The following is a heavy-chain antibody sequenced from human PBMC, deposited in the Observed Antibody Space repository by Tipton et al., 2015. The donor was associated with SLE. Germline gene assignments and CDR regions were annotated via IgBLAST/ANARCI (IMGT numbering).Heavy chain of an antibody. CDR3: VRDPAPGPFDF. V-gene: IGHV3-53*01. Sequence: GATYYADSVKGRFTMSRDNSMNTLSLQMNSLTAEDTAVYYCVRDPAPGPFDFWGQGTLVAVSS. CDR2: GAT. J-gene: IGHJ4*02.